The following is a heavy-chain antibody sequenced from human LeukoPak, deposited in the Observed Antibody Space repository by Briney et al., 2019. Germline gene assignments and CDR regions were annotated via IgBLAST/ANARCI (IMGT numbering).Heavy chain of an antibody. CDR3: ARAMIVVVSGVY. V-gene: IGHV3-30-3*01. J-gene: IGHJ4*02. CDR1: GFTFSSYA. Sequence: HAGGSLRLSCAASGFTFSSYAMHGVRQAPGKGLGWVADISYEGINKYYAVSVEGRFTISRDNSKNTLYLQKNSLRAEDTTVYYCARAMIVVVSGVYWGQGTLAAVSS. D-gene: IGHD3-22*01. CDR2: ISYEGINK.